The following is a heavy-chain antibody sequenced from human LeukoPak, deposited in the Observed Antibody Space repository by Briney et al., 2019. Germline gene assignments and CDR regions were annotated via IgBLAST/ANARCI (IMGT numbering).Heavy chain of an antibody. D-gene: IGHD2-2*01. CDR2: IIPIFGTA. CDR1: GGTFNSYA. J-gene: IGHJ4*02. V-gene: IGHV1-69*06. Sequence: SVTVSCKASGGTFNSYAISWVRQAPGQGLEWMGGIIPIFGTANYAQKFQGRVTITADKSTSTAYMELSSLRSEDTAVYYCARGSFQGYCSSTSCYLIDYWGQGTLVTVSS. CDR3: ARGSFQGYCSSTSCYLIDY.